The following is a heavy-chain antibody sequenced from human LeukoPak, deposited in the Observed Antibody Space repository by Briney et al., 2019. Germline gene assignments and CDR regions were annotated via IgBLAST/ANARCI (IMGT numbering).Heavy chain of an antibody. CDR1: GGSISSYY. CDR3: AKGRQRWLQQPLAN. Sequence: SETLSLTCTVSGGSISSYYWSWIRQPPGKGLEWIGYIYYSGSTNYNPSLKSRVTISVDTSKNQFSLKLSSVTAADTAVYYCAKGRQRWLQQPLANWGQGTLVTVSS. D-gene: IGHD5-24*01. J-gene: IGHJ4*02. V-gene: IGHV4-59*01. CDR2: IYYSGST.